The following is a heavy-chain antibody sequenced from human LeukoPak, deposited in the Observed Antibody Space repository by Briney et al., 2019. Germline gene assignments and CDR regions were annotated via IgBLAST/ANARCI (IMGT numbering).Heavy chain of an antibody. CDR3: ARDRRGLRYFDWLLSHPLYYYYYYMDV. J-gene: IGHJ6*03. V-gene: IGHV3-20*04. CDR2: INWNGGST. CDR1: GFTFDDYG. Sequence: GGSLRLSCAASGFTFDDYGMSWVRQAPGKGLEWVSGINWNGGSTGYADSVKGRFTISRDNAKNSLYLQMNSLRAEDTAVYYCARDRRGLRYFDWLLSHPLYYYYYYMDVWGKGTTVTISS. D-gene: IGHD3-9*01.